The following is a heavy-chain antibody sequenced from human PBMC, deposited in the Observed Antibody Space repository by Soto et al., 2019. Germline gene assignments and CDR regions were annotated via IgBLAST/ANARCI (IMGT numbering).Heavy chain of an antibody. D-gene: IGHD2-2*01. J-gene: IGHJ6*02. V-gene: IGHV1-8*01. CDR3: ASFGSTSPYYYYGMDV. Sequence: ASVKVSCKASGYTFTSYDINWVRQATGQGLEWMGWMNPNSGNTGYAQKFQGRVTMTRNTSISTAYMELSSLRSEDTAVYYCASFGSTSPYYYYGMDVWGQGTTVTVS. CDR1: GYTFTSYD. CDR2: MNPNSGNT.